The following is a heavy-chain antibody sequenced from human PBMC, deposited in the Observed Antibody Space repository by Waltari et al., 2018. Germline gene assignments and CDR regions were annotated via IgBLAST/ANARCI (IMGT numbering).Heavy chain of an antibody. CDR2: LDREDGET. J-gene: IGHJ6*03. V-gene: IGHV1-24*01. CDR3: HLTGRNIVLAGGSPSFYSYMDV. D-gene: IGHD2-15*01. Sequence: QVQVEQSGSEVKRPGASVRVSCRVPGYTLAGLSIDWVRQVPAKGLEWMGRLDREDGETTYAQHFQGRITVTEDTSTNTAYMGLRTLVSDDTAVYFCHLTGRNIVLAGGSPSFYSYMDVWGRGTTVTVS. CDR1: GYTLAGLS.